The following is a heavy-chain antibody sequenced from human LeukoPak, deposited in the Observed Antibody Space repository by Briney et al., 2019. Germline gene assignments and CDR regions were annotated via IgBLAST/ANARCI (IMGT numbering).Heavy chain of an antibody. V-gene: IGHV3-23*01. CDR3: AKVSWSWYFDS. J-gene: IGHJ4*02. CDR1: GFTFSSYA. D-gene: IGHD1-26*01. Sequence: GGSLRLSCAASGFTFSSYAMTWVRQAPGKGLEWVSDIRDKGDSTNYADSVKGRFTISRDNSKSMLYLQMSGLRAEDTAAYYCAKVSWSWYFDSWGQGTLVTVSS. CDR2: IRDKGDST.